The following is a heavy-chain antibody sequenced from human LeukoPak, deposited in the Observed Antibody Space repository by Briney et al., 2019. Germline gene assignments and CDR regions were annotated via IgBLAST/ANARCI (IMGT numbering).Heavy chain of an antibody. Sequence: PSETPSLTCTVSVDFITAYYCSWIRQPPGKGLEWIGYVYYSGSTEYNPTLRSRVTISLEMSKRQFSLNLISVTAADTAVYYCASNTGTVFDYWGQGALVTVSS. D-gene: IGHD7-27*01. CDR2: VYYSGST. V-gene: IGHV4-59*01. CDR1: VDFITAYY. CDR3: ASNTGTVFDY. J-gene: IGHJ4*02.